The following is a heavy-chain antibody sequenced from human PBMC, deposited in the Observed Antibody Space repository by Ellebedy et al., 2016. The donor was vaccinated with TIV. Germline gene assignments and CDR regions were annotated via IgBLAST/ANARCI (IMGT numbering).Heavy chain of an antibody. J-gene: IGHJ2*01. D-gene: IGHD3-3*01. CDR2: ISDNGVIT. V-gene: IGHV3-23*01. Sequence: GESLKISCATSGFAFSSYAMSWVRQAPGKGLEWVSAISDNGVITKYADSVKGRFTISRDNSKNTLYLQMNSLRAEDTALYYCAKGGSKSGYSFDLWGRGTLVTVSS. CDR3: AKGGSKSGYSFDL. CDR1: GFAFSSYA.